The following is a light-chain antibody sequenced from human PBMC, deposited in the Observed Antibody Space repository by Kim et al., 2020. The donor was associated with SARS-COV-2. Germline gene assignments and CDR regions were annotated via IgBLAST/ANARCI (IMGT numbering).Light chain of an antibody. CDR1: LSVRVN. CDR2: GAS. V-gene: IGKV3-15*01. Sequence: SPVDRVPLSCKTSLSVRVNLAWFQQKPGQSPRLLIYGASIRATGIPARFSGSGSGTEYTLTISSLQSEDFVVYYSQHYDTWPRETFGQGTKVDIK. J-gene: IGKJ1*01. CDR3: QHYDTWPRET.